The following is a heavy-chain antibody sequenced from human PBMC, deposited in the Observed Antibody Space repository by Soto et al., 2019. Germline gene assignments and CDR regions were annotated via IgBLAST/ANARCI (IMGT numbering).Heavy chain of an antibody. CDR3: ARGGRDVPRIPYDT. J-gene: IGHJ5*02. CDR1: GYTFTDYY. CDR2: INPNSGGT. D-gene: IGHD3-16*01. V-gene: IGHV1-2*02. Sequence: QVQLVQSGAEVKEPGAAVKVSCKASGYTFTDYYMHWVRQAPGQGLEWMGCINPNSGGTKSAQQFQGRVTMTRDTSISTAYMELGRLRFDDAAVYYCARGGRDVPRIPYDTWGQGTRVTVSS.